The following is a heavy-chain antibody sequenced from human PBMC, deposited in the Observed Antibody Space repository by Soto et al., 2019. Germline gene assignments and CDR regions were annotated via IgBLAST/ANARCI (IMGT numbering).Heavy chain of an antibody. J-gene: IGHJ5*02. Sequence: PSETLSLTCTVSGGSISSSSYYWGWIRQPPGKGLEWIGSIYYSGSTYYNPSLKSRVTISVDTSKNQFSLKLSSVTAADTAVYYCARVEYSSSSGVWFDPWGQGTLVTVSS. CDR1: GGSISSSSYY. CDR3: ARVEYSSSSGVWFDP. D-gene: IGHD6-6*01. CDR2: IYYSGST. V-gene: IGHV4-39*07.